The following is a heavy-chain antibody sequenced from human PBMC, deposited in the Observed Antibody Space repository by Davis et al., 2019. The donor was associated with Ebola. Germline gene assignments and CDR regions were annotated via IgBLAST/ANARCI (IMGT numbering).Heavy chain of an antibody. J-gene: IGHJ4*02. Sequence: PGGSLRLSCAASEFSFSSYVMIWVRQAPGKGLEWVGRSRNKANSYSTDYAASVKGRFTISRDDSKNSLFLQMNSLRTEDTAVYYCAKDISPHNGVIVTQVDSWGQGTLVTVSS. CDR3: AKDISPHNGVIVTQVDS. CDR2: SRNKANSYST. V-gene: IGHV3-72*01. D-gene: IGHD1-1*01. CDR1: EFSFSSYV.